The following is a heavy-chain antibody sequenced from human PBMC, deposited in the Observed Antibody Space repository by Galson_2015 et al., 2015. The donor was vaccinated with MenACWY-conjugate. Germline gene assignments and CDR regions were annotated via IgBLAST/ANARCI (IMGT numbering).Heavy chain of an antibody. CDR1: GFTFSSYP. J-gene: IGHJ3*02. Sequence: SLRLSCAASGFTFSSYPMHWVRQAPGKGLEWVAVMSYDGSNKYYADSVKGRFTFSRDNSKNTLYLQMDSLRAEDTAVYYCARGRGRPLAHAFDTWGQGTMVTVSS. CDR3: ARGRGRPLAHAFDT. D-gene: IGHD6-6*01. CDR2: MSYDGSNK. V-gene: IGHV3-30*01.